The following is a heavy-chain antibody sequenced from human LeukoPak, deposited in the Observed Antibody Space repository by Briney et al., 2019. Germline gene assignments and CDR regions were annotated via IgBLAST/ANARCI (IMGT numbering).Heavy chain of an antibody. Sequence: PGGSLRLSCAASGFTFSSYGMHWVRQAPGKGLEWVAVISYDGSNKYYADSVKGRFTVSRDNSKNTLYLQMNSLRAEDTAVYYCAKHSSGYGLDIWGQGTMVTVSS. D-gene: IGHD3-22*01. V-gene: IGHV3-30*18. CDR2: ISYDGSNK. CDR1: GFTFSSYG. J-gene: IGHJ3*02. CDR3: AKHSSGYGLDI.